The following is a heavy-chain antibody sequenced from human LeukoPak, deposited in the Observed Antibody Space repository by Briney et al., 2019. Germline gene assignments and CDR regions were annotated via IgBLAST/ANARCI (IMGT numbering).Heavy chain of an antibody. V-gene: IGHV1-18*01. Sequence: ASVKVSCKASGYTFTSYGISWVRQAPGQGLEWMGWISAYNGNTNYAQKFQGRVTMTRDTSISTAYMELSRLRSDDTAVYYCARAGTTGTMNYWGQGTLVTVSS. D-gene: IGHD4-17*01. CDR2: ISAYNGNT. CDR1: GYTFTSYG. J-gene: IGHJ4*02. CDR3: ARAGTTGTMNY.